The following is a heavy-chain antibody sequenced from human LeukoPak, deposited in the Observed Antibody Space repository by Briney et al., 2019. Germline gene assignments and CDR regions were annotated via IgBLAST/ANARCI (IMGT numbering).Heavy chain of an antibody. CDR2: ISRSGSTR. J-gene: IGHJ4*02. V-gene: IGHV3-11*04. D-gene: IGHD1-26*01. CDR3: AKEVVGIYDPGDY. Sequence: GGSLRLSCAASGFTFSDYNMRWIRQAPGKGLEWVSSISRSGSTRYYADSVKGRFTISRDNSKNTLYLQMNSLRAEDTAVYYCAKEVVGIYDPGDYWGQGTLVTVSS. CDR1: GFTFSDYN.